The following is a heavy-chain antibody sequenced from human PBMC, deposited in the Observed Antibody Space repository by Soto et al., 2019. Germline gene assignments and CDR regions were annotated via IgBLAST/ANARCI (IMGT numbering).Heavy chain of an antibody. CDR1: GFPFSDFA. CDR3: AKDATSFNGVWDPFDM. J-gene: IGHJ3*02. Sequence: GGPLRLSPPVSGFPFSDFALSWVRKSPGKGLQWVAGASGGNEDKHNAHSVRGRCLVSRDNSKNTLYLQLDSPRAVNTSQYYSAKDATSFNGVWDPFDMWGQGTEVTVSS. D-gene: IGHD2-8*01. CDR2: ASGGNEDK. V-gene: IGHV3-23*01.